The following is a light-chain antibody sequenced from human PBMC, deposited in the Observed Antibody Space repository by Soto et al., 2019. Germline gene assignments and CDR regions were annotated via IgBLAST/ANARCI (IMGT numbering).Light chain of an antibody. CDR2: GAS. CDR3: QQYRRSPSYS. CDR1: QSVSSSY. V-gene: IGKV3-20*01. J-gene: IGKJ2*01. Sequence: EIVLTQSPGTLSFSPGERATLSCRASQSVSSSYLAWYQQKPGQAPRLLIYGASSRATGIPDWFSGSGSGTDFTPTISIPLPEDFAGYDCQQYRRSPSYSSGQGTKLEIK.